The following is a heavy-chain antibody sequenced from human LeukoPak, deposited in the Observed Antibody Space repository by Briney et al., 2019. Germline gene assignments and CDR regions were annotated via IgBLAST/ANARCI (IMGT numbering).Heavy chain of an antibody. CDR3: ARDGDRGMDV. D-gene: IGHD1-14*01. J-gene: IGHJ6*02. V-gene: IGHV3-13*01. Sequence: GGSLRLSCAASGFNFTMNDMHWGRQVPGKGLEWVSAIGIAGDTFYRDSVKGRFTISRERAKNLLYLQMKSLRDGDTAVYYCARDGDRGMDVWGQGATVIVSS. CDR1: GFNFTMND. CDR2: IGIAGDT.